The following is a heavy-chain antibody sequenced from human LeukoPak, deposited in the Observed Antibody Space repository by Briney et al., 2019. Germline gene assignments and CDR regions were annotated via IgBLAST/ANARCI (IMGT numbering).Heavy chain of an antibody. J-gene: IGHJ6*02. Sequence: ASVKVSCKASGYTFTSYDFNWVRQATGQGLEWMGWMNPNSGNTGYAQKFQGKVTMTRNTSISTAYMELSSLRSEDTAVYYCARGDDFWSGNYGMDVWGQGTTVTVSS. CDR1: GYTFTSYD. V-gene: IGHV1-8*01. CDR3: ARGDDFWSGNYGMDV. CDR2: MNPNSGNT. D-gene: IGHD3-3*01.